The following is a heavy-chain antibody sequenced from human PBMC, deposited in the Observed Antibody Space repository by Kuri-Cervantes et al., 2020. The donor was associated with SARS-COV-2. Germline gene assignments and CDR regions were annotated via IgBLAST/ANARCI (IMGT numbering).Heavy chain of an antibody. CDR3: ARLYSGSYYGYFDY. CDR2: ISYDGSNK. J-gene: IGHJ4*02. D-gene: IGHD1-26*01. Sequence: GESLKISCAASGFTFSSYAMHWVRQAPGKGLEWVAVISYDGSNKYHADSVKGRFTISRDNSKNTLYLQMNSLRAEDTAVYYCARLYSGSYYGYFDYWGQGTLVTVSS. CDR1: GFTFSSYA. V-gene: IGHV3-30-3*01.